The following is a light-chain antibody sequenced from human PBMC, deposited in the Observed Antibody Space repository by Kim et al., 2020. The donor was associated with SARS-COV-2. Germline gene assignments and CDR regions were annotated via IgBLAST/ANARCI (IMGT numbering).Light chain of an antibody. V-gene: IGKV3-11*01. Sequence: LAPGERVTLSCRASQSVSSNLAWYQQKPGQAPRLLIYDASTRATGIPARFSGGGSGADFTLTISSLEPEDFAVYYCQQRFSWPITFGGGTKVDIK. CDR2: DAS. J-gene: IGKJ4*01. CDR1: QSVSSN. CDR3: QQRFSWPIT.